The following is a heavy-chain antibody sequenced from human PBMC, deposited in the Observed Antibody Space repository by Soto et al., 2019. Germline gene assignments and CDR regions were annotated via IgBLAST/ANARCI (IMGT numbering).Heavy chain of an antibody. CDR3: ARDPEHTIFRMEPSWYGMDV. V-gene: IGHV3-48*02. D-gene: IGHD3-3*01. CDR1: GFTFSSYS. Sequence: PGGSLRLSCAASGFTFSSYSMNWVRQAPGKGLEWVSYISSSSSTIYYADSVKGRFTISRDNAKNSLYLQMNSLRDEDTAVYYCARDPEHTIFRMEPSWYGMDVWGQGTTVTVSS. CDR2: ISSSSSTI. J-gene: IGHJ6*02.